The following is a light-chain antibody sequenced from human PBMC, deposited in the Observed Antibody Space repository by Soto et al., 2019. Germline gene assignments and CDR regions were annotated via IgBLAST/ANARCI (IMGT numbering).Light chain of an antibody. J-gene: IGKJ1*01. Sequence: ERVMTQSPGTLSLSPGERATLYCRASQSVSSYLAWYQQKPGQAPRLLIYDASNRATGLPARFRGSGSGTDFTLTISSLEPEDFAVYYCQQRSNWPRTWTFGQGTKVDIK. V-gene: IGKV3-11*01. CDR1: QSVSSY. CDR2: DAS. CDR3: QQRSNWPRTWT.